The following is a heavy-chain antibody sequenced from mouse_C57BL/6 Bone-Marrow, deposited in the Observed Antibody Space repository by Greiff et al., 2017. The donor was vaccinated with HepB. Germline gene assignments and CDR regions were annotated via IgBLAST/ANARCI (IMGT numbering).Heavy chain of an antibody. Sequence: VQLQESGPGLVQPSQSLSITCTVSGFSLTSYGVHWVRQSPGKGLEWLGVIWSGGSTDYNAAFISRLSISKDNSKSQVFFKMNSLQADDTAIYYCARPLLLSRAMDYWGQGTSVTVSS. CDR3: ARPLLLSRAMDY. CDR1: GFSLTSYG. CDR2: IWSGGST. D-gene: IGHD2-10*01. V-gene: IGHV2-2*01. J-gene: IGHJ4*01.